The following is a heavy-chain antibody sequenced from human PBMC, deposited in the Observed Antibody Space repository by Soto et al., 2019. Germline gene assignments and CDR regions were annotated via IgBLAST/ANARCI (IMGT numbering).Heavy chain of an antibody. J-gene: IGHJ6*03. Sequence: EVQLLESGGGLVQPGGSLRLSCAASGFTFRSYAMNWVRQAPGKGLEWVSALSGRGGSTYYAASVKGRFTISRDDSKSTLFLQMNSLRAEYTAFYYCARDSEAAYGCYDSYYYCYMDVWGEGTTVIVSS. CDR3: ARDSEAAYGCYDSYYYCYMDV. CDR1: GFTFRSYA. D-gene: IGHD2-15*01. CDR2: LSGRGGST. V-gene: IGHV3-23*01.